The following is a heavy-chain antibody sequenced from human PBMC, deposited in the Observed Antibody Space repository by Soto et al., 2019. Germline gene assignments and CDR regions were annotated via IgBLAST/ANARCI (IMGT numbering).Heavy chain of an antibody. CDR2: TYYRSKWYN. Sequence: SQTLSLTCAISVYGVSSNSAAWNWISQSPSRGLEWLGRTYYRSKWYNDYAVSVKSRITINPDTSKNQFSLQLNSVTPEDTAVYYCARDVDYYSYGMDVWGQGTTVTVSS. V-gene: IGHV6-1*01. J-gene: IGHJ6*02. CDR3: ARDVDYYSYGMDV. CDR1: VYGVSSNSAA.